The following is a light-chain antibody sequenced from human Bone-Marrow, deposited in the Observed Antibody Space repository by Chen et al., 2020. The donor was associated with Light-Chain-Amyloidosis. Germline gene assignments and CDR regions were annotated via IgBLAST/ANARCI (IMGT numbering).Light chain of an antibody. CDR2: DDS. V-gene: IGLV3-21*02. CDR3: QVWDRSSDRPV. J-gene: IGLJ3*02. CDR1: NIGSTS. Sequence: SYVLTQPSSVSVAPGQTATIAFGGNNIGSTSVHWYQQTPGQAPLLVVYDDSDRPSGSPERVSGANSGNTATLTISRVEAGDEADYYCQVWDRSSDRPVFGGGTKLTVL.